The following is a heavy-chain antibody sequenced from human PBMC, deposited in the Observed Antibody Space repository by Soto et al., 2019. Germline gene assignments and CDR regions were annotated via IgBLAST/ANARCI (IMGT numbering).Heavy chain of an antibody. D-gene: IGHD6-19*01. Sequence: QVQLVQSGAEVKQPGSSVKVSCKASGGTFSPYTISWVRQAPGQGLEWMGGIIPIFGTTHYAQKFQDRVTITEDDSTSTSYMELSSLRSEDTAVYYCARTSVAGTPHFNYWGQGTLVTVSS. V-gene: IGHV1-69*01. CDR1: GGTFSPYT. CDR2: IIPIFGTT. J-gene: IGHJ4*02. CDR3: ARTSVAGTPHFNY.